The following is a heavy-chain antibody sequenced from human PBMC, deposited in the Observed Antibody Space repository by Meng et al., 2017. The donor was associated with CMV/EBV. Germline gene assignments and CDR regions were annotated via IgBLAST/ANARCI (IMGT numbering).Heavy chain of an antibody. CDR3: ARGGIVGATTGY. CDR1: GFTFGSYS. V-gene: IGHV3-21*01. J-gene: IGHJ4*02. Sequence: GGSLRLSCAASGFTFGSYSMNWVRQAPGKGLEWVSSISSSSSYIYYADSVKGRFTISRDNAKNSLYLQMNSLRAEDTAVYYCARGGIVGATTGYWGQGTLVTVSS. D-gene: IGHD1-26*01. CDR2: ISSSSSYI.